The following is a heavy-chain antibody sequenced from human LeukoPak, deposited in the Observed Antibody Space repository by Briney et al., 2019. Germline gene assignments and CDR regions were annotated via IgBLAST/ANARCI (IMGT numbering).Heavy chain of an antibody. J-gene: IGHJ4*02. CDR3: ARWYYDSSGYYFDY. Sequence: SETLSLTCTVSGGSISSYYWSWIRQPAGKGLEWIGRIYTSWNTNYNPSLKSRVTMSVDTSKNQFSLKLSSVTAADTAVYYCARWYYDSSGYYFDYWGQGTLVTVSS. D-gene: IGHD3-22*01. CDR1: GGSISSYY. V-gene: IGHV4-4*07. CDR2: IYTSWNT.